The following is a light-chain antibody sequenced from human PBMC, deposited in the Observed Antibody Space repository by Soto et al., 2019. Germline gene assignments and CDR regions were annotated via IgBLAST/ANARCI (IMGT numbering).Light chain of an antibody. J-gene: IGKJ1*01. CDR1: QSIKNY. CDR3: QQSYTTPIT. CDR2: AAS. V-gene: IGKV1-39*01. Sequence: DIQMTQSPSSLSASVGDRVTITCRASQSIKNYLNWYQQKPGKAPKLLIYAASSLQSGVPSRFSGSGSGTDFTLTISSLQPEDSATYYCQQSYTTPITFGQGTKVEIK.